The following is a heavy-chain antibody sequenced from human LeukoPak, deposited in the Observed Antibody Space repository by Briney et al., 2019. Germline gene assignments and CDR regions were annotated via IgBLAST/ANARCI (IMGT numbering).Heavy chain of an antibody. CDR3: ARFGYVAAVDL. CDR2: INPAGTET. J-gene: IGHJ4*02. Sequence: GGSLRLSCAVSGFSFTAYSMTWVRQAPGRGLEWVANINPAGTETYYVDPVKGRFTIYRDNGKNLLYLQMNSLRAADTAVYYCARFGYVAAVDLWGQGTLVTVSS. CDR1: GFSFTAYS. D-gene: IGHD2-15*01. V-gene: IGHV3-7*01.